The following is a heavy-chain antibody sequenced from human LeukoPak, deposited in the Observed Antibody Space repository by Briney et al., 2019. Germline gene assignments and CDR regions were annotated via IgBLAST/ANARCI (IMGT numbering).Heavy chain of an antibody. J-gene: IGHJ4*02. CDR3: ARRYFDY. CDR1: GFTFSNYA. V-gene: IGHV3-48*01. Sequence: GGSLRLSCAASGFTFSNYAMNWVRQAPGKGLEWLSYISSGSSTIYYADSVEGRFTISRDNAKNSLYLQMNSLRAEDTAVYYCARRYFDYWGQGTLVTVSS. CDR2: ISSGSSTI.